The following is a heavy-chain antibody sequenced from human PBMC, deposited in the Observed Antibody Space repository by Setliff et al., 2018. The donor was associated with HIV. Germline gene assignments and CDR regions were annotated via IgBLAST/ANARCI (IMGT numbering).Heavy chain of an antibody. CDR3: NIYYYYYMDV. V-gene: IGHV4-39*07. Sequence: TLSLTCTVSGGSIRSSIYYWGWVRQPPGKGLEWIGSIYYSGSTYYNPSLQSRLTISVDTSKNQFSLKLSSVTAADTAVYYCNIYYYYYMDVWGKGTTVTVSS. CDR1: GGSIRSSIYY. J-gene: IGHJ6*03. CDR2: IYYSGST.